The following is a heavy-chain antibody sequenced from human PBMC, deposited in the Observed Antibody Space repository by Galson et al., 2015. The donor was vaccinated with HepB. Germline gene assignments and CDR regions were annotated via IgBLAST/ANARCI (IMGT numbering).Heavy chain of an antibody. J-gene: IGHJ3*02. CDR3: ASGDSRPSLFDI. CDR2: ITPILGIA. CDR1: GGTFSSYT. Sequence: SVKVSCKASGGTFSSYTISWVRQAPGQELEWMGRITPILGIANYAQKFQGRVTITADKSTSTAYMELSSLRSEDTAVYYCASGDSRPSLFDIWGQGTMVTVSS. V-gene: IGHV1-69*02. D-gene: IGHD6-13*01.